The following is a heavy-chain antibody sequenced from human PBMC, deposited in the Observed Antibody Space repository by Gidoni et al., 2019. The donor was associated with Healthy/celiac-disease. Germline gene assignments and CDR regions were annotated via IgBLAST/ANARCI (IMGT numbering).Heavy chain of an antibody. CDR2: IKSNTDGRTT. CDR3: TTDLTMAGDSYAFDI. CDR1: GCTFRSAW. J-gene: IGHJ3*02. V-gene: IGHV3-15*01. D-gene: IGHD3-10*02. Sequence: EVQLVESRGGLVKTEGSLRLSGEAAGCTFRSAWRGWVRQAQGKGLGGVVRIKSNTDGRTTDYAAPVQGRFTISRDDSNNTLYLQMNSLKTEDTAVYYCTTDLTMAGDSYAFDIWGQGTMVTFSS.